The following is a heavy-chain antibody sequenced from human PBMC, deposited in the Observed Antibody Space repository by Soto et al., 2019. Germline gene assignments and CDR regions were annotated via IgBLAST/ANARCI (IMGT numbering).Heavy chain of an antibody. J-gene: IGHJ5*02. V-gene: IGHV1-18*01. D-gene: IGHD6-6*01. Sequence: QLPLVQSGSEVKKPGASVKVSCKTSGFTFTTYGFTCVRQAPGKGLEWMGWSSALNGFTNYAQDFQGRVTLTTHSSTSTSYMELRGLRSDVTVIYYCAATPSIATGLRAWGQGTRVSVAS. CDR2: SSALNGFT. CDR3: AATPSIATGLRA. CDR1: GFTFTTYG.